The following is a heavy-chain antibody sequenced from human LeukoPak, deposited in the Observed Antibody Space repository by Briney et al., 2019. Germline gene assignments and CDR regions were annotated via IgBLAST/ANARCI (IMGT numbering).Heavy chain of an antibody. CDR3: MRPSDTHLDY. D-gene: IGHD5-18*01. J-gene: IGHJ4*02. CDR2: IRYDEISK. V-gene: IGHV3-30*02. Sequence: PGGSLRLSCAVSGFTFSTFGMHWVRQAPGKGLEWVAFIRYDEISKYYADSLRARFTVSRDNSKNTMYLQMDSLRPEDTAMYYCMRPSDTHLDYWGQGTLVTVSS. CDR1: GFTFSTFG.